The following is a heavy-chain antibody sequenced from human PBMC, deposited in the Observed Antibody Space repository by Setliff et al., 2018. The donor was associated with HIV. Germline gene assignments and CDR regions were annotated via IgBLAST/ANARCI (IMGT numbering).Heavy chain of an antibody. CDR1: GITFSTNA. D-gene: IGHD3-16*02. CDR2: IAHDGGTQ. Sequence: GGSLRLSCAASGITFSTNAMHWVRQVPGKGLQGVAVIAHDGGTQYYADSVLGRFTISRDNSKNTLDLQMNSLRVDDTAVYYCARELYREWDYWGQGTLVTVSS. CDR3: ARELYREWDY. J-gene: IGHJ4*02. V-gene: IGHV3-30*03.